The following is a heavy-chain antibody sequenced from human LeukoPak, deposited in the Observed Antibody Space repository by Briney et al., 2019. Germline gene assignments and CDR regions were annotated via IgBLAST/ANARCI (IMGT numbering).Heavy chain of an antibody. J-gene: IGHJ4*01. CDR1: GFAISSYA. D-gene: IGHD2-8*02. CDR2: LSSGRSP. V-gene: IGHV3-69-1*01. Sequence: GGSLRLSCAASGFAISSYAMAWVRQAPGKGLEWISSLSSGRSPSYSDSLEGRLTMSSDNARNTLYLQMDNLRGEDTAMYYCARQLGYCAAGTCYFDSWGHGTQVTVSS. CDR3: ARQLGYCAAGTCYFDS.